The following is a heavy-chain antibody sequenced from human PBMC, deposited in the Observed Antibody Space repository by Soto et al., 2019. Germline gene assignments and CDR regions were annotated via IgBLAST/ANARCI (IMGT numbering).Heavy chain of an antibody. D-gene: IGHD1-7*01. CDR3: AKESDDWNYVRFFDY. CDR2: ISGSGGGA. Sequence: GGSLSHSCAASGFTFSSFAMSWIRPEQGKGLEWVSAISGSGGGAFYAGSVKGRFTISRDKSTNTLHLQMNSLRAEDTAVYYCAKESDDWNYVRFFDYWGQGSLVTGSS. CDR1: GFTFSSFA. J-gene: IGHJ4*02. V-gene: IGHV3-23*01.